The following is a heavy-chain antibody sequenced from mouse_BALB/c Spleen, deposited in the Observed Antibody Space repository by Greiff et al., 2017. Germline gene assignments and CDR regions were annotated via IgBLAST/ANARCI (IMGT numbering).Heavy chain of an antibody. V-gene: IGHV14-1*02. J-gene: IGHJ4*01. CDR2: IDPANGNT. CDR3: ARWGPYDYDRMDY. Sequence: EVQLQQPGSELVRPGASVKLSCKASGYTFTSYWMHWVKQRHGQGLEWIGRIDPANGNTKYDPKFQGKATIAADTSSNTAYLQLSSLTSEDTAVYYCARWGPYDYDRMDYWGQGTSVTVSS. D-gene: IGHD2-4*01. CDR1: GYTFTSYW.